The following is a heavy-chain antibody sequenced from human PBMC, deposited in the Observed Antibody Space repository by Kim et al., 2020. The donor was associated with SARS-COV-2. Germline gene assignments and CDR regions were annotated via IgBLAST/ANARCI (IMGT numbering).Heavy chain of an antibody. CDR3: AKGELLWFGELLYPYYYYGMDV. Sequence: GGSLRLSCAASGFTFSSYGMHWVRQAPGKGLEWVAVISYDGSNKYYADSVKGRFTISRDNSKNTLYLQMNSLRAEDTAVYYCAKGELLWFGELLYPYYYYGMDVWGQGTTVTVSS. J-gene: IGHJ6*02. CDR1: GFTFSSYG. D-gene: IGHD3-10*01. V-gene: IGHV3-30*18. CDR2: ISYDGSNK.